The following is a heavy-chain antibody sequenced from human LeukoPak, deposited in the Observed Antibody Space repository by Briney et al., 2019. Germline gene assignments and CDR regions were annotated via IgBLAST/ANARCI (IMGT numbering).Heavy chain of an antibody. V-gene: IGHV4-34*01. Sequence: PSETLSLTCAVYGGAFSGYYWSWIRQPPGKGLQWIGEINHSGSTNYNPSLKSRVTISAVDTSKNQFFLKLSSMTAADTAIYYCAYTRVGLRYSQYFQRWGQGTLVTVSS. CDR3: AYTRVGLRYSQYFQR. CDR2: INHSGST. J-gene: IGHJ1*01. D-gene: IGHD3-9*01. CDR1: GGAFSGYY.